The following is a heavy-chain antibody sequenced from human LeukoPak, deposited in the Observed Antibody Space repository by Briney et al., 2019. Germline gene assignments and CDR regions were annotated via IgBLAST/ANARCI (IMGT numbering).Heavy chain of an antibody. CDR1: GGSFSGYY. Sequence: SETLSLTCAVYGGSFSGYYWGWIRQPPGKGLEWIGEINHSGSTNYNPSLKSRVTISVDKSKNQFSLKLSSVIAADTAVYYCVRSGGYCGSTTCHVEHFDLWGRATLVSVSS. V-gene: IGHV4-34*01. J-gene: IGHJ2*01. D-gene: IGHD2-2*01. CDR2: INHSGST. CDR3: VRSGGYCGSTTCHVEHFDL.